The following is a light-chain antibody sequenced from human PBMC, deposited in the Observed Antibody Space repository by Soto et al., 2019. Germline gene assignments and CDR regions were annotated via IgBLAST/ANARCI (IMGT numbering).Light chain of an antibody. CDR1: QSVSSN. CDR2: GAS. CDR3: QQYNNWPPDT. Sequence: EIVMTQSPATLSVSPGERATLSCRASQSVSSNLAWYQQKPGQAPRLLIYGASTRATGIPARFSGSGSGTEFTLTISSLQSEAFAVYYCQQYNNWPPDTFGQGTKVEIK. V-gene: IGKV3-15*01. J-gene: IGKJ1*01.